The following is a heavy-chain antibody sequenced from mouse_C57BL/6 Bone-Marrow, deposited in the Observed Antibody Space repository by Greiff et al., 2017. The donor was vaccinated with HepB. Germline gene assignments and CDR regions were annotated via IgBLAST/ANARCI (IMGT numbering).Heavy chain of an antibody. Sequence: QVQLQQSGAELVRPGASVTLSCKASGYTFTDYEMHWVKQTPVHGLEWIGAIDPETGGTAYNQKFKGKAILTADKSSSTAYMELRSLTSEDSAVYYCTRPLANWDGYAMDYWGQGTSVTVSS. CDR1: GYTFTDYE. CDR2: IDPETGGT. J-gene: IGHJ4*01. D-gene: IGHD4-1*01. CDR3: TRPLANWDGYAMDY. V-gene: IGHV1-15*01.